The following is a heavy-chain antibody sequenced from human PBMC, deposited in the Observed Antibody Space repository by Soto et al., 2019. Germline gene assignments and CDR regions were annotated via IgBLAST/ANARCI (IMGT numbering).Heavy chain of an antibody. Sequence: QVQLVQSGAEVRKPGSSVKVSCKASGGTFSRHAISWVRQAPGQGLEWMGGSIPIFAKANHAQKFQGRVTITADESTSTVYMELSSLRSDDTAVYYYARGWGYDGSDYYYAYWGQGTLVIVSS. CDR1: GGTFSRHA. CDR2: SIPIFAKA. V-gene: IGHV1-69*01. CDR3: ARGWGYDGSDYYYAY. D-gene: IGHD3-22*01. J-gene: IGHJ4*02.